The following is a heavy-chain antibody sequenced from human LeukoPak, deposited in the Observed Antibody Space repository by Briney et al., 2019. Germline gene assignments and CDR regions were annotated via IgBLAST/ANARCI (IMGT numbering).Heavy chain of an antibody. J-gene: IGHJ3*02. D-gene: IGHD6-19*01. V-gene: IGHV1-18*01. CDR1: GYTFTSYG. CDR2: ISSYNGNT. Sequence: GAPVKVSCKASGYTFTSYGISWVRQDPGQGLEWMGWISSYNGNTNYAQKLQGRVTMSTDTSTGTAYMEQRSLRSDDTAVYYCARRVAVARRDAFDIWGQGTMDTLSS. CDR3: ARRVAVARRDAFDI.